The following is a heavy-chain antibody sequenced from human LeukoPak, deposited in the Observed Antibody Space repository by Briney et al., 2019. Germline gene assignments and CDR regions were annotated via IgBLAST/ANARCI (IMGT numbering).Heavy chain of an antibody. CDR3: ARNRMVDTAMVSDY. J-gene: IGHJ4*02. D-gene: IGHD5-18*01. CDR2: IYYSGST. Sequence: PSETLSLTCTVSGGSISSSSYYWGWIRQPPGKGLEWIGSIYYSGSTNYNPSLKSRVTISVDTSKNQFSLKLSSVTAADTAVYYCARNRMVDTAMVSDYWGQGTLVTVSS. CDR1: GGSISSSSYY. V-gene: IGHV4-39*07.